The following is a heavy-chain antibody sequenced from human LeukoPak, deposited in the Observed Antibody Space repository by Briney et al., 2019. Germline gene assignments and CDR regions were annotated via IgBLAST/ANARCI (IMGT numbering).Heavy chain of an antibody. CDR3: VTGGESVY. CDR2: ISSNGGST. Sequence: GGSLRLSCSASGFTFSSYAMHWVRQAPGKGLGYVSAISSNGGSTYYADSVKGRFTISRDNSKNTLYLQMSSLRAEDTAVYYCVTGGESVYWGQGTLVTVSS. D-gene: IGHD2-15*01. CDR1: GFTFSSYA. V-gene: IGHV3-64D*06. J-gene: IGHJ4*02.